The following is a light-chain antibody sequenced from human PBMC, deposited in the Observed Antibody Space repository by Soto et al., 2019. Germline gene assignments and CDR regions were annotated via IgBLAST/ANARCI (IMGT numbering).Light chain of an antibody. Sequence: QSVLTQPASVSGSPGQSITISCTGTSSDVGSYNLVSWYQQHPGKAPKLMIYEGSKRPSGASNRFSGSKSGNTASLTISGLQAEDEADYYCCSYAGSSTRILFGGGTKLTVL. CDR3: CSYAGSSTRIL. CDR1: SSDVGSYNL. V-gene: IGLV2-23*01. J-gene: IGLJ2*01. CDR2: EGS.